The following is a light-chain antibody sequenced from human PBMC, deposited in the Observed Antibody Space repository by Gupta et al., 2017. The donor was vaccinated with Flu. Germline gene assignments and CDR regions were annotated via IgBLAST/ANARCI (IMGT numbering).Light chain of an antibody. V-gene: IGKV3-11*01. J-gene: IGKJ1*01. CDR3: QQRSNWRGT. Sequence: EIVLTQSPATLSLSPGDRATLSCRASQSVSSYLAWYQQKPGQAPRLLIYDASKRATDIPARFSGSRSGTDFTLTISSLEPEDSAVYYCQQRSNWRGTFGQGTKVEIK. CDR2: DAS. CDR1: QSVSSY.